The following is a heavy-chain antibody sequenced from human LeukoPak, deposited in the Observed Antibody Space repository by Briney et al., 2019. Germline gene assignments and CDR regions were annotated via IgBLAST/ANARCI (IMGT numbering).Heavy chain of an antibody. CDR2: INTYNGNT. Sequence: ASVKVSCKASGYTFTNYGITWVRQAPGQGLEWMGWINTYNGNTNYAQNLQGEVTITTDTSTSTAYMELRSLRSDDTAVYYCARHMSGYLGDFDYWGQGTLVTVSS. J-gene: IGHJ4*02. D-gene: IGHD3-3*01. CDR1: GYTFTNYG. CDR3: ARHMSGYLGDFDY. V-gene: IGHV1-18*01.